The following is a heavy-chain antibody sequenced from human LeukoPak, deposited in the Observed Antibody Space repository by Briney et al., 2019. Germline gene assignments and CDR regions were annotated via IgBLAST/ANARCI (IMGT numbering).Heavy chain of an antibody. CDR1: GGSISSSNW. Sequence: PSGTLSLTCAVSGGSISSSNWWSWVRQPPGKGLEWIGEIYHSGSTNYNPSLKSRVTISVGKSKNQFSLKLSSVTAADTAVYYCARDLPGDPHTGFGCWGQGTLVTVSS. V-gene: IGHV4-4*02. D-gene: IGHD3-10*01. J-gene: IGHJ4*02. CDR3: ARDLPGDPHTGFGC. CDR2: IYHSGST.